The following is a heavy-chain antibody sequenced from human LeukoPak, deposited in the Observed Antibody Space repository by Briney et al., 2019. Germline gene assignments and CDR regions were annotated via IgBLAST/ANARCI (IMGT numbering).Heavy chain of an antibody. CDR1: GGSLSGYY. J-gene: IGHJ5*02. V-gene: IGHV4-34*01. D-gene: IGHD6-13*01. CDR2: INHSGGT. Sequence: SETLSLTCGVYGGSLSGYYWSRIRQSPGKGLEWIGEINHSGGTYYSPSLKSRVTISADTSKKQFSLKLRSVTAADTAVYYCARKGGGQLVNTRRWFDPWGQGTLVTVSS. CDR3: ARKGGGQLVNTRRWFDP.